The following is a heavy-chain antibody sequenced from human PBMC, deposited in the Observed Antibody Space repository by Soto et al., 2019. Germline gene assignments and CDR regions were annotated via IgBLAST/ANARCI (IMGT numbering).Heavy chain of an antibody. D-gene: IGHD6-13*01. CDR1: GGSISSNY. J-gene: IGHJ4*02. V-gene: IGHV4-59*01. Sequence: PSETLSLTRTVSGGSISSNYWTWIRQPPGKGLEWIGYVYNSGSANYNPSLKSRVTISEDTSKSQFSLKVNSMTAADTAVYYCARYRREAVAGYTLDNWGQGILVTVS. CDR3: ARYRREAVAGYTLDN. CDR2: VYNSGSA.